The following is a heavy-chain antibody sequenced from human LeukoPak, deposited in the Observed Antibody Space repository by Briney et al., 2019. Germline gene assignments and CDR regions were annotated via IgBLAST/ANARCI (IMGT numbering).Heavy chain of an antibody. Sequence: SQTLSLTCAISGDNVSNNSAAWNWIRLSPSRGLEWLVRTYYRSKWYNDYALSVKSRITINPDTSKNQFSLHLNSVTPEDTAVYYCVRAAARGWFFQHWGQGTLVTVSS. CDR1: GDNVSNNSAA. CDR3: VRAAARGWFFQH. CDR2: TYYRSKWYN. D-gene: IGHD6-6*01. V-gene: IGHV6-1*01. J-gene: IGHJ1*01.